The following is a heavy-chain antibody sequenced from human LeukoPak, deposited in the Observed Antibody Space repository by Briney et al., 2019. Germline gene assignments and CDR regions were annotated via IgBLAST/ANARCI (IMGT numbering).Heavy chain of an antibody. CDR2: IWHDGTRK. J-gene: IGHJ5*02. D-gene: IGHD5-24*01. Sequence: GGSLRLYCAASGFTFSTYGIHWVRQAPGKGLEWVTLIWHDGTRKYYADSVRGRFTISRDNSKSTVFVEMNGLRAKDTAVYYCARDLHNYNSNPGWFEPWGQGTLVTVSS. V-gene: IGHV3-33*01. CDR3: ARDLHNYNSNPGWFEP. CDR1: GFTFSTYG.